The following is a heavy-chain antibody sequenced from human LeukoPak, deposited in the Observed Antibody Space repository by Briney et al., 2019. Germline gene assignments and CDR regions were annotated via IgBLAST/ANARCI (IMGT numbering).Heavy chain of an antibody. D-gene: IGHD4-23*01. V-gene: IGHV3-23*01. Sequence: PGGSLRLSCAASGFTFSNFGMHWVRQAPGKGLEWVSAISGSGGSTYYADSVKGRFTISRDSSKNTLYLKMNSLRAEDTAVYYCAKAPRGNSEGYYYYMDVWGKGTTVTVSS. J-gene: IGHJ6*03. CDR3: AKAPRGNSEGYYYYMDV. CDR2: ISGSGGST. CDR1: GFTFSNFG.